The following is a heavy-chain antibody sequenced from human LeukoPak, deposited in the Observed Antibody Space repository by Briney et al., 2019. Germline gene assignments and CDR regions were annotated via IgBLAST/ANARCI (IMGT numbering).Heavy chain of an antibody. Sequence: SVKVSCKASGYTFTSYGISWVRQAPGQGLEWMGRIIPILGIANYAQKFQGRVTITADKSTSTAYMELSSLRSEDTAVYYCARVPFSTGTEYNWFDPWGQGTLVTVSS. V-gene: IGHV1-69*04. CDR3: ARVPFSTGTEYNWFDP. CDR1: GYTFTSYG. CDR2: IIPILGIA. J-gene: IGHJ5*02. D-gene: IGHD1-1*01.